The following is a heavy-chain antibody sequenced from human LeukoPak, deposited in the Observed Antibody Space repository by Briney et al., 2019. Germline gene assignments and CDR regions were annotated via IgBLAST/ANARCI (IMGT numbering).Heavy chain of an antibody. D-gene: IGHD5-24*01. V-gene: IGHV3-15*01. CDR2: LKSRKDGGAV. J-gene: IGHJ4*02. CDR1: GFSFKNTW. CDR3: TTDKQMSPDY. Sequence: GGSLRLSCTASGFSFKNTWMSWVRQAPGKGLEWVGRLKSRKDGGAVVYAAPVKGRFIISRDDSINTLYLQMNSLKTEDTAVYYCTTDKQMSPDYWGQGTLVTVSS.